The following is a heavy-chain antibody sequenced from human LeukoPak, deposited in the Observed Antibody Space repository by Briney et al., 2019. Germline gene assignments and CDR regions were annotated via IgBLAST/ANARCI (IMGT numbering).Heavy chain of an antibody. D-gene: IGHD4-17*01. CDR1: GYTFTSYY. Sequence: ASVKVSCKASGYTFTSYYMHWVRQAPGQGLEWMGIINPSGGSTSYAQKFQGRVTMTTDTSTSTAYMELRSLRSDDTAVYYCARDIYGDYGGDYWGQGTLVTVSS. CDR2: INPSGGST. CDR3: ARDIYGDYGGDY. J-gene: IGHJ4*02. V-gene: IGHV1-46*01.